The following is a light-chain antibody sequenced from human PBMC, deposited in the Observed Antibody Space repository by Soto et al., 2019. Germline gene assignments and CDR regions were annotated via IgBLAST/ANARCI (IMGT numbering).Light chain of an antibody. J-gene: IGKJ1*01. CDR1: QSIRSW. CDR3: PTYNIYPWT. Sequence: DIQMTQSPSTLSASVGDRVTITCRASQSIRSWLAWYQQKPGKAPKLLIYKSSSLESGVPSRFSGSGSGTEFSLTISSLQPDDFATYYCPTYNIYPWTFGEGTKVELK. CDR2: KSS. V-gene: IGKV1-5*03.